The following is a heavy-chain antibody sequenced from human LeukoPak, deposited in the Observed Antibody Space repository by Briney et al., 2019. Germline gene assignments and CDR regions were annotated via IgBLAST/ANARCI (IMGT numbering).Heavy chain of an antibody. D-gene: IGHD6-13*01. CDR3: ARDVLIAADGVIRLDAFDI. CDR1: EFTFSSYS. V-gene: IGHV3-48*01. CDR2: ISSSSSTI. J-gene: IGHJ3*02. Sequence: GGSLRLSCAASEFTFSSYSMNWVRQAPGKGLEWVSYISSSSSTIYYADSVKGRFTISRDNAKNSLYLQMNSLRAEDTAVYYCARDVLIAADGVIRLDAFDIWGQGTVVTVSS.